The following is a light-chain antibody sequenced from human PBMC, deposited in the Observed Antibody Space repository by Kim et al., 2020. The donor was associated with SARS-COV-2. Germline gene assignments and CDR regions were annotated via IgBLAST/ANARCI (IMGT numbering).Light chain of an antibody. CDR3: ATWDDSLNGQV. CDR1: SSNIGSNT. J-gene: IGLJ3*02. CDR2: SNT. Sequence: GQRVNIPCSGSSSNIGSNTVNWYQLFPGTAPKLLIRSNTQRPSGVPDRFSGSRSGTSASLAISGLQSEDEADYYCATWDDSLNGQVFGGGTKVTVL. V-gene: IGLV1-44*01.